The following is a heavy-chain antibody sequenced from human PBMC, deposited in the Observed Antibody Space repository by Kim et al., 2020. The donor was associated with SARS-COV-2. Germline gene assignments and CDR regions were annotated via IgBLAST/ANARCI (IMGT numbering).Heavy chain of an antibody. D-gene: IGHD1-26*01. V-gene: IGHV1-69*13. CDR2: IIPIFGTA. CDR1: GGTFSSYA. J-gene: IGHJ6*02. Sequence: SVKVSCKASGGTFSSYAISWVRQAPGQGLEWMGGIIPIFGTANYAQKFQGRVTITADESTSTAYMELSSLRSEDTAVYYCARLISSVVGATHYGMDVWGQGTTVTVSS. CDR3: ARLISSVVGATHYGMDV.